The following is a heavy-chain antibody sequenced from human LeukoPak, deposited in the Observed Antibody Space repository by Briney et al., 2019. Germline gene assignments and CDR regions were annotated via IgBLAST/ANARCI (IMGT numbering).Heavy chain of an antibody. V-gene: IGHV4-34*01. J-gene: IGHJ4*02. D-gene: IGHD5-18*01. CDR1: GGSFSGYY. Sequence: SETLSLTCAVYGGSFSGYYWSWIRQSPGKGLEWIGEINHSGSTNYNPSLKSRVTISVDTSKNQFSLKLSSVTAADTAVYYCARPRGYSYGSPLGYWGQGTLVTVSS. CDR2: INHSGST. CDR3: ARPRGYSYGSPLGY.